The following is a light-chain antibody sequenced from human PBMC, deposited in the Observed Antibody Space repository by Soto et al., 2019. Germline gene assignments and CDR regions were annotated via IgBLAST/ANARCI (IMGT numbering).Light chain of an antibody. Sequence: QSALTQPRSVSGSPGLSVTISCTGTHIDVGDNDYVSWYQQHPGKAPKLMIYDVTKRPSGVPDRFSGSKSGNTASLTISGLQAEDEADYYCCSFVGAYFYVFGTGTKVTVL. CDR3: CSFVGAYFYV. J-gene: IGLJ1*01. CDR1: HIDVGDNDY. CDR2: DVT. V-gene: IGLV2-11*01.